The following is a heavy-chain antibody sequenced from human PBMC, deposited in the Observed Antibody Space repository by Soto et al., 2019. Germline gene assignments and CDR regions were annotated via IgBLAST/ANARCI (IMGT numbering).Heavy chain of an antibody. CDR2: TYYRSRWYN. CDR3: AETTPHYWYYMDV. V-gene: IGHV6-1*01. J-gene: IGHJ6*03. Sequence: PSQTLSLTCAISGDSVSSNNAAWNWIRQSPSRGLEWLGRTYYRSRWYNDYAVSVKSRITVNPDTSKNQFSLQLTSVTPEDTAVYYCAETTPHYWYYMDVWGKGTTVPVSS. CDR1: GDSVSSNNAA. D-gene: IGHD2-15*01.